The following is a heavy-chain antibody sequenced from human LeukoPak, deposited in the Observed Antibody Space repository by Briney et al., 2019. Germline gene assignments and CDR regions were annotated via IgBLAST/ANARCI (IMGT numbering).Heavy chain of an antibody. CDR3: AREFKPPGMSMIADFYGMDV. V-gene: IGHV1-18*01. J-gene: IGHJ6*02. D-gene: IGHD3-22*01. CDR1: GYIFTTYA. CDR2: ISAFNGNA. Sequence: ASVKVSCKASGYIFTTYAITWVRQAPGQGLEWMGGISAFNGNANYAQKFQGRVTLTTDTSTRTAYMELRSLRSDDTAVYLCAREFKPPGMSMIADFYGMDVWGQGTTVTVSS.